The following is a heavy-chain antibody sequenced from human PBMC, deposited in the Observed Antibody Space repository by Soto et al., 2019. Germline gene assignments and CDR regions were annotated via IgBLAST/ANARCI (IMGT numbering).Heavy chain of an antibody. V-gene: IGHV3-53*05. CDR1: GFTVSSNY. CDR3: AKVVGYCTSSTCSREAYYYYGMDV. Sequence: PGGSLRLSCAASGFTVSSNYMSWVRQAPGKGLEWVSVIYSGGSTYYADSVKGRFTISRDNAKNTLYLQMNSLRGEDTAVYYCAKVVGYCTSSTCSREAYYYYGMDVWGQGTTVTVSS. D-gene: IGHD2-15*01. CDR2: IYSGGST. J-gene: IGHJ6*02.